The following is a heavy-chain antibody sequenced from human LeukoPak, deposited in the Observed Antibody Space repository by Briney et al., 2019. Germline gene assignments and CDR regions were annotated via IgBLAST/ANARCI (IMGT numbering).Heavy chain of an antibody. V-gene: IGHV4-38-2*02. CDR2: IYHSGST. CDR1: GYSISSGYY. J-gene: IGHJ6*03. Sequence: SETLSLTCTVSGYSISSGYYWGWIRQPPGKGLEWIGSIYHSGSTYYNPSLKSRVTISVDTSKNQFSLKLSSVTAADTAVYYCARDRGNYYMDVWGKGTTVTVSS. CDR3: ARDRGNYYMDV.